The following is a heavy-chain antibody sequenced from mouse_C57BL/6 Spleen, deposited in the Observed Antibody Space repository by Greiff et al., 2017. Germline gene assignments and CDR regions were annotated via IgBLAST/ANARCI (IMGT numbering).Heavy chain of an antibody. CDR2: IDPSDSYT. V-gene: IGHV1-50*01. CDR1: GYTFTSYW. CDR3: ARVYYYGSSYGFDY. Sequence: QVQLKQPGAELVKPGASVKLSCKASGYTFTSYWMQWVKQRPGQGLEWIGEIDPSDSYTNYNQKFKGKATLTVDTSSSTAYMQLSSLTSEDSAVYYCARVYYYGSSYGFDYWGQGTTLTVSS. D-gene: IGHD1-1*01. J-gene: IGHJ2*01.